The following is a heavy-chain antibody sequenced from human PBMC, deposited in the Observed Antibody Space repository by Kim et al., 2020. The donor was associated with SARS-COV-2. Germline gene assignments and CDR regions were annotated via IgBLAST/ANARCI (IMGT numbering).Heavy chain of an antibody. Sequence: ASVKVSCKASGYTFTSHTIQWVRQAPGQRPEWMGWINAGTGKTDYSEKFQGRVTITRDTYANTAYMELSSLRSEDTAVYYCARAASATWNFAYWGQGTLVTVSS. D-gene: IGHD1-7*01. CDR2: INAGTGKT. CDR3: ARAASATWNFAY. CDR1: GYTFTSHT. V-gene: IGHV1-3*01. J-gene: IGHJ4*02.